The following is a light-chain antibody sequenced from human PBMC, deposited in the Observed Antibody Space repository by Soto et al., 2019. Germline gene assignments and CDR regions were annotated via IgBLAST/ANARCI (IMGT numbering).Light chain of an antibody. Sequence: QSALTQPPSASGSPGQSVTISCTGTSSDVGLYDYVSWYQQHPGKVPKLLIYEVTQRPSGVPDRFSGSKSGNTASLTVSGLQAEDEADYYCSSYGGNSNYVFGNGTKGTV. J-gene: IGLJ1*01. CDR1: SSDVGLYDY. CDR3: SSYGGNSNYV. V-gene: IGLV2-8*01. CDR2: EVT.